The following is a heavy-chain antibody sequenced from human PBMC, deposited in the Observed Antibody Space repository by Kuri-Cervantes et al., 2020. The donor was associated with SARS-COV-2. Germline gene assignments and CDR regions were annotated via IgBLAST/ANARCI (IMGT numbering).Heavy chain of an antibody. CDR1: GGSIIGYY. CDR3: ARGGRGHFDFWSGYPPPMYLGV. Sequence: SETLSLSCAVYGGSIIGYYWNWIRQPPGKGLEWIGEIYHGLTTNYNSSLKSRVTISVDTSKNQFSLKLTSVTAADTAVYYCARGGRGHFDFWSGYPPPMYLGVWGKGTTVTVSS. V-gene: IGHV4-34*01. CDR2: IYHGLTT. J-gene: IGHJ6*04. D-gene: IGHD3-3*01.